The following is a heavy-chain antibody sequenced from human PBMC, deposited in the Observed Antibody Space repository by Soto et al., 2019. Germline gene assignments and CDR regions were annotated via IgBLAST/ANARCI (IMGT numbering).Heavy chain of an antibody. CDR2: IIPIFGTA. J-gene: IGHJ6*02. CDR3: ARGGRSGWYPTSGYYGMDV. CDR1: GGTFSSYA. Sequence: ASVKVSCKAAGGTFSSYAISWVRQAPGQGLEWMGGIIPIFGTANYAQKFQGRVTITADESTSTAYMKLSSLRSKDTAVYYCARGGRSGWYPTSGYYGMDVWGQGTTVTVSS. V-gene: IGHV1-69*13. D-gene: IGHD6-19*01.